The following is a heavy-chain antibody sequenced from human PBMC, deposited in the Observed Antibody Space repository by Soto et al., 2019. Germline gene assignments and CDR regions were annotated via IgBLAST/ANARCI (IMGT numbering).Heavy chain of an antibody. V-gene: IGHV3-11*06. CDR3: AKDRITGTRYGWFDP. CDR1: GFTFSDYY. D-gene: IGHD1-7*01. CDR2: ISSSSSYT. Sequence: PGGSLRLSCAASGFTFSDYYMSWIRQAPGKGLEWVSYISSSSSYTNYADSVKGRFTISRDNSKNTLYLQMNSLRAEDTAVYYCAKDRITGTRYGWFDPWGQGTLVTVSS. J-gene: IGHJ5*02.